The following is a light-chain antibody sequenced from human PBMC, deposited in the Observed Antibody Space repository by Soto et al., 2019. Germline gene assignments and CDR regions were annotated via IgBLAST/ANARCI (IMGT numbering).Light chain of an antibody. Sequence: EIVLTQSPGRLSLSPGERATLSCRASESVSDNYLAWYQQRSGQAPRLVIYGASSRASAVPDRFSGSGSVEDITLTISRLEPEDFAVYYCQQYGSSPLTFGGGTKVEIK. CDR2: GAS. CDR3: QQYGSSPLT. J-gene: IGKJ4*02. V-gene: IGKV3-20*01. CDR1: ESVSDNY.